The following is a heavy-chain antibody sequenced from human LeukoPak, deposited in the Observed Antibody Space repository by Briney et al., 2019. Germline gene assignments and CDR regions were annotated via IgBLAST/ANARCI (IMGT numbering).Heavy chain of an antibody. CDR3: ARGADYSSSWYRESDAFDI. D-gene: IGHD6-13*01. CDR1: GFTFSSYD. V-gene: IGHV3-13*04. J-gene: IGHJ3*02. CDR2: ICTAGDT. Sequence: GGSLRLSCAASGFTFSSYDMHWVRQAAGKGLEWVSAICTAGDTYYPGSVKGRFTISRENAKNSFYLQMNNLRAGDTAVYYCARGADYSSSWYRESDAFDIWGQGTLVTVFS.